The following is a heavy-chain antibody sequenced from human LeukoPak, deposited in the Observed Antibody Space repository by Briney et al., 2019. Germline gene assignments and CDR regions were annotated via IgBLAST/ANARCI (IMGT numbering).Heavy chain of an antibody. D-gene: IGHD6-13*01. J-gene: IGHJ3*02. Sequence: PGGSLRLSCAASGFTVSSNYMSWVRQAPGKGLEWVSVIYSGGSTYYADSVKGRFTISRDNSKKTLYLQMNSLRAEDTAVYYCARVGSPAAAGPDAFDIWGQGTMVTVSS. V-gene: IGHV3-53*01. CDR1: GFTVSSNY. CDR2: IYSGGST. CDR3: ARVGSPAAAGPDAFDI.